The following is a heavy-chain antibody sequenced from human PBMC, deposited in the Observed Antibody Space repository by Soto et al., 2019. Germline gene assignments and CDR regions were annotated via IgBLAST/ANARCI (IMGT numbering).Heavy chain of an antibody. J-gene: IGHJ4*02. CDR2: ISDSGST. CDR3: ARTYSGYYFDY. V-gene: IGHV4-59*08. D-gene: IGHD5-12*01. Sequence: SETLSLTYTVSAGSIKSFYWSWIRQPPGKGLEWIGYISDSGSTNYNPSLRSRVTISLDTSRNQFSLKLSSVTAADTAVYYCARTYSGYYFDYWGQGTLVTVSS. CDR1: AGSIKSFY.